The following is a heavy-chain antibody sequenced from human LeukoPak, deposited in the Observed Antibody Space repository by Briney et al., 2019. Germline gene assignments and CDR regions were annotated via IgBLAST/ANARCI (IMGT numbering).Heavy chain of an antibody. CDR1: GGSFSGYY. V-gene: IGHV4-34*01. Sequence: PSETLSLTCAVYGGSFSGYYWSWIRQPPGKGLEWIGEINHSGSTNYNPSLKSRVTISVDTSKNQFSLKLSSVTAADTAVYYCARGIFYRTLRYYYHYMDVWGKGTTVTVSS. CDR2: INHSGST. D-gene: IGHD3-3*01. CDR3: ARGIFYRTLRYYYHYMDV. J-gene: IGHJ6*03.